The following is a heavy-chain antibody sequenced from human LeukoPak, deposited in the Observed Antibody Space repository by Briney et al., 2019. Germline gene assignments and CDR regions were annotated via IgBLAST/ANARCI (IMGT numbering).Heavy chain of an antibody. V-gene: IGHV3-48*04. CDR2: ISSSSSTM. CDR3: ATTPKYYDILTGYYRLPYYYYYMDV. D-gene: IGHD3-9*01. Sequence: PGGSLRLSCAASGFIFSSYSMNWVRQAPGKGLEWVSYISSSSSTMYYAASVKGRFTISRDNAKNSLYLQMNSLRAEDTAVYYCATTPKYYDILTGYYRLPYYYYYMDVWGKGTTVTISS. CDR1: GFIFSSYS. J-gene: IGHJ6*03.